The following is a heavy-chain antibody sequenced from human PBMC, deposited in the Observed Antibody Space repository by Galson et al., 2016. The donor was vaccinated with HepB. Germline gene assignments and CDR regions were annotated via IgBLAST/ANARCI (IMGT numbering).Heavy chain of an antibody. V-gene: IGHV3-23*01. CDR2: ISSDGDNK. CDR1: GFSFSDDA. Sequence: SLRLSCAVSGFSFSDDAMSWVRQGPGKGLEWVSAISSDGDNKHYLDSVKGRFTVSRDNSKNTLDLQMNSLRAEDTAVYYCTNDVGLVMFGLWGRGTLVTVSS. D-gene: IGHD2/OR15-2a*01. J-gene: IGHJ4*02. CDR3: TNDVGLVMFGL.